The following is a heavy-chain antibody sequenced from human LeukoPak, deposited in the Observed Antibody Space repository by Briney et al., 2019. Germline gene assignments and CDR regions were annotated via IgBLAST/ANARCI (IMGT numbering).Heavy chain of an antibody. CDR3: ARVGPLSGGQFYFDY. V-gene: IGHV4-39*07. Sequence: SETLSLTCTVSGGSITSNIYYWGWIRQPPGKELEWIGSIYYDGSTYYNPSLNSRVTISLDTSKNQFSLKLRSVTAADTAVYYCARVGPLSGGQFYFDYWGQGTLVTVSS. CDR2: IYYDGST. CDR1: GGSITSNIYY. D-gene: IGHD5-24*01. J-gene: IGHJ4*02.